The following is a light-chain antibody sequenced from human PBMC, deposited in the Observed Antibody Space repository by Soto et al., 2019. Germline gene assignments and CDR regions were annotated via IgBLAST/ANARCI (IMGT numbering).Light chain of an antibody. Sequence: QLVLTQSSSASASLGSSVKLTCTLRSGHSSYIIAWHQQQAGKAPRYLMKVEGSGSYNKGSGVPDRFSGSSSGADRYLTISNLQFEDEEDYYCETWDSNTRVYGGGTKLSVL. CDR1: SGHSSYI. CDR3: ETWDSNTRV. J-gene: IGLJ3*02. V-gene: IGLV4-60*02. CDR2: VEGSGSY.